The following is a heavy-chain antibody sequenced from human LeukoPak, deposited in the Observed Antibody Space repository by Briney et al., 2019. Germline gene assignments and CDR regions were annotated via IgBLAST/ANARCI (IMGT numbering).Heavy chain of an antibody. J-gene: IGHJ4*02. V-gene: IGHV4-59*01. Sequence: SETLSLTCTVSGXSISSYYWSWIRQPPGKGLEWIGYIYYSGSTNYNPSLKSRVTISVDTSKNQFSLKLSSVTAADTAVYYCARDVGYYFDYWGQGTLVTVSS. CDR2: IYYSGST. CDR1: GXSISSYY. CDR3: ARDVGYYFDY.